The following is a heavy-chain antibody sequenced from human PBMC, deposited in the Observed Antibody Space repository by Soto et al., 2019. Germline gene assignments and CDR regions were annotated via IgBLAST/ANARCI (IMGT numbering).Heavy chain of an antibody. J-gene: IGHJ6*02. CDR3: VKDSVPAASSVFRHARYGMDV. V-gene: IGHV3-64D*08. CDR1: GFTFSSYA. Sequence: GGSLRLSCSASGFTFSSYAMHWVRQAPGKGLEYVSAISSNGGSTYYADSVKGRFTISRDNSKNTLYLQMSSLRAEDTAVYYCVKDSVPAASSVFRHARYGMDVWGQGTTVTVSS. CDR2: ISSNGGST. D-gene: IGHD2-2*01.